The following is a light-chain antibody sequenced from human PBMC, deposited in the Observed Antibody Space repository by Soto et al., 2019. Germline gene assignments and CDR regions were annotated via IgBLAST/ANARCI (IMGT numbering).Light chain of an antibody. CDR1: QSVNRY. CDR3: QQYNNWPPRA. J-gene: IGKJ1*01. V-gene: IGKV3-11*01. Sequence: EIVLTQSPATLSLSPGERATLSCWASQSVNRYLVWYQQKPGQAPRLLMYDASKRATGTPDRFIGSGSGTEFTLTISSLQSEDFAVYYCQQYNNWPPRAFGQGTKVDIK. CDR2: DAS.